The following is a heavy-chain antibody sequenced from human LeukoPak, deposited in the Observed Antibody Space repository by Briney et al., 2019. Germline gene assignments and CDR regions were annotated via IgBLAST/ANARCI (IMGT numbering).Heavy chain of an antibody. CDR3: ARGWGRRWPRYYYYGMDV. D-gene: IGHD3-16*01. CDR1: GGSFSGYY. CDR2: INHSGST. J-gene: IGHJ6*02. V-gene: IGHV4-34*01. Sequence: SETLSPTCAVYGGSFSGYYWSWIRQPPGKGLEWIGEINHSGSTDYNPSLKSRVTISVDTSKNQFSLKLSSVTAADTAVYYCARGWGRRWPRYYYYGMDVWGQGTTVTVSS.